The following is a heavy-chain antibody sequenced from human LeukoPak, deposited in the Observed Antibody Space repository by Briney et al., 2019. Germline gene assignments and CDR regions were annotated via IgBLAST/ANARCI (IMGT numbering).Heavy chain of an antibody. CDR2: ISSSGSTI. Sequence: QPGRSLRLSCAASGIAFSRYTMSWVRQAPGKGLEWISYISSSGSTIYYADSVKGRFTISRDNAKNSLYLQMNSVRDEDTAVYYCARDPAIQAWLSAYYFDYWGQGTLVTVSS. J-gene: IGHJ4*02. V-gene: IGHV3-48*02. D-gene: IGHD3-22*01. CDR1: GIAFSRYT. CDR3: ARDPAIQAWLSAYYFDY.